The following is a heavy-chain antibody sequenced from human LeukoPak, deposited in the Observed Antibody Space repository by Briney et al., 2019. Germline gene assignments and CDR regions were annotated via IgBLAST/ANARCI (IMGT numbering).Heavy chain of an antibody. J-gene: IGHJ3*01. V-gene: IGHV3-66*01. D-gene: IGHD3-22*01. Sequence: GGSLRLSCAASGFTVSSNYMSWVRQAPGKGLEWVSVIYSGGGTYYADSVKGRFTISRDNSKNTLFLQMNSLRAEDTAVYYCARELTTFYYDISGYYGHAFDFWGQGTMVTVSS. CDR2: IYSGGGT. CDR3: ARELTTFYYDISGYYGHAFDF. CDR1: GFTVSSNY.